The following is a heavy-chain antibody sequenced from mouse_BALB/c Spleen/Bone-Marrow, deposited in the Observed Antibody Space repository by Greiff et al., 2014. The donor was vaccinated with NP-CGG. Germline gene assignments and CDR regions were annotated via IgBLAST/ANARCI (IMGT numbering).Heavy chain of an antibody. Sequence: QVQLQQPGPELVKPGASVRISCKASGYTFTSYYIHWVKQRPGQGLEWIGWIYPGNVNTKYNEKFEGKATLTADKSSSTAYMQLSSLTSEDSAVYFCAREGYGRYFDYWGQGTTLTVSS. V-gene: IGHV1S56*01. CDR2: IYPGNVNT. CDR1: GYTFTSYY. J-gene: IGHJ2*01. D-gene: IGHD2-14*01. CDR3: AREGYGRYFDY.